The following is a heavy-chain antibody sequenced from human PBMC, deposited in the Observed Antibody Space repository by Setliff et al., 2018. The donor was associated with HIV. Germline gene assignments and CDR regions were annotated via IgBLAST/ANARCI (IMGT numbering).Heavy chain of an antibody. CDR1: GGSISSYY. CDR2: IYYSGST. CDR3: AREGYYDRADAFDI. V-gene: IGHV4-59*01. D-gene: IGHD3-22*01. Sequence: SETLSLTCTVSGGSISSYYWSWIRQPPGKGLEWIGYIYYSGSTNYNPSLESRVTISVDTSKNQFSLKLSSVTAADTAVYYCAREGYYDRADAFDIWGQGIMVTVSS. J-gene: IGHJ3*02.